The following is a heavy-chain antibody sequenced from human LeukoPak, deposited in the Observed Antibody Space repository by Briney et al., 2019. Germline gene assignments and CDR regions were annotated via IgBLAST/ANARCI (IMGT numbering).Heavy chain of an antibody. CDR2: ISAAGDT. J-gene: IGHJ4*02. CDR1: GCTFSSYD. Sequence: PGGSLRLSCAASGCTFSSYDMHWVRQATGKGLEWVSAISAAGDTYYLDSVKGRFTISRENAKNSLYLQMNSLRAGDTAVYYCVALGDRIYWGQGTLVTVSS. D-gene: IGHD2-21*02. CDR3: VALGDRIY. V-gene: IGHV3-13*01.